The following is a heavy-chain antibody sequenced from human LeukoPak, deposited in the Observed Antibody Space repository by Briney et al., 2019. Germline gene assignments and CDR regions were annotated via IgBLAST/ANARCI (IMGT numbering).Heavy chain of an antibody. CDR2: IKRDGSDT. CDR3: ARDSSYCSGGVCFDVFDI. Sequence: GGSLRLSCAASRFTFSNYWMTWVRQAPGRGLEWVANIKRDGSDTHYLDSLKGRFTISRDNAKSSLSLQMNSLRAEDTAVYYCARDSSYCSGGVCFDVFDIWGQGTMVVVSS. J-gene: IGHJ3*02. CDR1: RFTFSNYW. D-gene: IGHD2-8*02. V-gene: IGHV3-7*04.